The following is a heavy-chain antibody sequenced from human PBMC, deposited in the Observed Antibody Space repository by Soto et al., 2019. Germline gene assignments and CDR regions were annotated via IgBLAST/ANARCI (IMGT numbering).Heavy chain of an antibody. V-gene: IGHV3-23*01. D-gene: IGHD2-2*01. CDR1: GFTFSSDG. CDR2: ISDNGDSP. CDR3: AKQMTFHRYSSTSMTLGSAWFDP. Sequence: WRSLRLSCAAAGFTFSSDGMSWVRQAPGKGLKLVSSISDNGDSPYYAESVKVGFTVSRDNSRNTLYLQMNSLRAEDTAIYYCAKQMTFHRYSSTSMTLGSAWFDPWGRGTLVT. J-gene: IGHJ5*02.